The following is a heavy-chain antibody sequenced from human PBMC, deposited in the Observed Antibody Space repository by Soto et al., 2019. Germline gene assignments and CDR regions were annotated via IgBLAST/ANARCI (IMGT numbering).Heavy chain of an antibody. CDR2: INPSGGST. CDR1: GDTFTSYY. J-gene: IGHJ3*02. D-gene: IGHD3-9*01. CDR3: ARHLFDYYILTGYFHDAFDI. Sequence: ASVKVSCKASGDTFTSYYMHWVRQAPGQGLEWMGIINPSGGSTSYAQKFQGRVTMTRDTSTSTVYMELSSLRSEDTAVYYCARHLFDYYILTGYFHDAFDIWGQWTMVTVSS. V-gene: IGHV1-46*01.